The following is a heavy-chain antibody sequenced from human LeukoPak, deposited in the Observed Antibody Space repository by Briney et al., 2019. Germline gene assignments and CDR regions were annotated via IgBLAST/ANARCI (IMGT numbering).Heavy chain of an antibody. CDR3: ARDRYYYDSSGYYPLEGFQH. CDR1: GFTFSSYS. V-gene: IGHV3-21*01. D-gene: IGHD3-22*01. J-gene: IGHJ1*01. CDR2: INSSSSYI. Sequence: GGSLRLSCAASGFTFSSYSMNWVRQAPGKGLEWVSSINSSSSYIYYADSVKGRFTISRDNAKNSLYLQMNSLRAEDTAVYYCARDRYYYDSSGYYPLEGFQHWGQGTLVTVSS.